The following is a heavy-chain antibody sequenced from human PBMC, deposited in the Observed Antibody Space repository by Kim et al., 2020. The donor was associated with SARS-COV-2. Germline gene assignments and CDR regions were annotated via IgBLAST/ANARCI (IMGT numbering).Heavy chain of an antibody. J-gene: IGHJ4*02. Sequence: GGSLRLSRAASGFIFNNYAMHWVRQRPGKGLEWVSSISWNNDVIGYADSVKGRFTISRDNAKNSLFLQMNSLRPEDTALYFCAKDRALIREGLSTRYFDLTLDFWGQGTPVSVSS. CDR2: ISWNNDVI. CDR1: GFIFNNYA. V-gene: IGHV3-9*01. D-gene: IGHD3-9*01. CDR3: AKDRALIREGLSTRYFDLTLDF.